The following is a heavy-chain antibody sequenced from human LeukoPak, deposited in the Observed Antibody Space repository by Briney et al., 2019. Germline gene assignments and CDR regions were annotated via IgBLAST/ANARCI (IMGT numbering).Heavy chain of an antibody. CDR3: ARDFWSGPNWFDP. CDR2: IYTSGST. D-gene: IGHD3-3*01. CDR1: GGSISSYY. J-gene: IGHJ5*02. V-gene: IGHV4-4*07. Sequence: SETLSPXCTVSGGSISSYYWSWIRQPAGKGLEWIGRIYTSGSTNSNPSLKSRVTMSVDTSKNQFSLKLSSVTAADTAVYYCARDFWSGPNWFDPWGQGTLVTVSS.